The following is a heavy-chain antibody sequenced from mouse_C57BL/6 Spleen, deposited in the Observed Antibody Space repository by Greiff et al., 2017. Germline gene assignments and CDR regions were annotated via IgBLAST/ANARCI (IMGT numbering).Heavy chain of an antibody. J-gene: IGHJ3*01. CDR2: IDPETGGT. Sequence: QVQLKQSGAELVRPGASVTLSCKASGYTFTDYEMHWVKQTPVHGLEWIGAIDPETGGTAYNQKFKGKAILTADKSSSTAYMELRSLTSEDSAVYYCTRAIYYGSSPFAYWGQGTLVTVSA. V-gene: IGHV1-15*01. CDR3: TRAIYYGSSPFAY. D-gene: IGHD1-1*01. CDR1: GYTFTDYE.